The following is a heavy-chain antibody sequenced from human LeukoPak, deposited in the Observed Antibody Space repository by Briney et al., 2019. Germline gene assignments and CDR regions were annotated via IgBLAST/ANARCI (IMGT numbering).Heavy chain of an antibody. CDR2: IYYSGST. V-gene: IGHV4-39*01. CDR1: GGSISSSSYY. D-gene: IGHD6-13*01. CDR3: ASEPSIAAAGNPYFDY. J-gene: IGHJ4*02. Sequence: SETLSLTCTVSGGSISSSSYYWGWIRQPPGKGLEWIGSIYYSGSTYYNPSLKSRVTISVDTSKNQFSLKLSSVTAADTAVYYCASEPSIAAAGNPYFDYWGQGTLATVSS.